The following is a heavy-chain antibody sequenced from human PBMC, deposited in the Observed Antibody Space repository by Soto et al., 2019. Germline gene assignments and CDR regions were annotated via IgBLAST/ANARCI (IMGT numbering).Heavy chain of an antibody. J-gene: IGHJ4*02. CDR3: ARDSMVRGVIG. CDR1: GLTFSSYW. D-gene: IGHD3-10*01. V-gene: IGHV3-7*01. CDR2: IKQDGSEK. Sequence: GGSLRLSCAASGLTFSSYWMSWVRQAPGKGLEWVANIKQDGSEKYYVDSVKGRFTISRDNAKNSLYLQMNSLRAEDTAVYYCARDSMVRGVIGWGKGTLVTVSS.